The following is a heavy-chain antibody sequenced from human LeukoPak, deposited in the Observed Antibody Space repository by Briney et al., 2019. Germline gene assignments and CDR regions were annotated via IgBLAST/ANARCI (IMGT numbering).Heavy chain of an antibody. CDR2: ISGSGTNT. CDR3: ARARNNYDSSSFSALDY. J-gene: IGHJ4*02. D-gene: IGHD3-22*01. V-gene: IGHV3-23*01. Sequence: GGSLRLSCAASGFTFSSSAMTWVRQAPGQGLEWVSSISGSGTNTYYADSVKGRFAISRDNSKNTLYLLLNSLRAEDTALYYCARARNNYDSSSFSALDYWGQGTLVTVSS. CDR1: GFTFSSSA.